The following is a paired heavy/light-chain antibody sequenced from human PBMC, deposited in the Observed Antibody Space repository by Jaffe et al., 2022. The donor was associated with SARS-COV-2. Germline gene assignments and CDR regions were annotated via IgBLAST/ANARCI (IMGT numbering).Heavy chain of an antibody. D-gene: IGHD2-2*01. CDR2: IHEVGSEK. CDR3: ARDSPLYCSSNGSCYDYYGLDV. J-gene: IGHJ6*02. CDR1: GFTFSRYW. V-gene: IGHV3-7*03. Sequence: EVRLMESGGGLVRPGGSLRLSCAASGFTFSRYWMTWVRQAPGKGLEWVANIHEVGSEKSYVDSVKGRFTISRDDAKNSLYLQMNSLRAEDTAVYYCARDSPLYCSSNGSCYDYYGLDVWGQGTTVTVSS.
Light chain of an antibody. Sequence: DIVMTQSPDSLAVSLGERATINCKSSQSVLHSSNNKNYLAWYQQKPGQPPKLLIYWASTREYGVPDRFSGSGSGTDFTLTISSLQAEDVAVYYCQHYLGTPPFTFGQGTKLEIK. CDR1: QSVLHSSNNKNY. CDR2: WAS. CDR3: QHYLGTPPFT. V-gene: IGKV4-1*01. J-gene: IGKJ2*01.